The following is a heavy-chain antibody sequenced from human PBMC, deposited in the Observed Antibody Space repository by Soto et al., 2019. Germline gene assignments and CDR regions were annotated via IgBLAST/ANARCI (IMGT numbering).Heavy chain of an antibody. J-gene: IGHJ6*02. CDR1: RLTLTRKY. V-gene: IGHV1-46*01. CDR2: INPSGGST. D-gene: IGHD3-3*01. Sequence: GAPVEVTSKAPRLTLTRKYMHWGRQAPKKRLEGMGIINPSGGSTSYAQKFQGRVTMTRDTSTSTVYMELSSLRSEDTAVYYCARDRYDFWSTKGPEGYGMDVWGQGTTVTVSS. CDR3: ARDRYDFWSTKGPEGYGMDV.